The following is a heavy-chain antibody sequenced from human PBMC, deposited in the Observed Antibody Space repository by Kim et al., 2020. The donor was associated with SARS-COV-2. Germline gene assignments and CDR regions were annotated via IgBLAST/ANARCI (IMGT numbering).Heavy chain of an antibody. D-gene: IGHD4-17*01. Sequence: GGSLRLSCAASGLTFSSYEMNWVRQAPGKGLEWVSYISSSGSTIYYADSVKGRFTISRDNAKNSLYLQMNSLRAEDTAVYYCARDREDDYGDYSAFDIWGQGTMVTVSS. V-gene: IGHV3-48*03. CDR3: ARDREDDYGDYSAFDI. CDR2: ISSSGSTI. J-gene: IGHJ3*02. CDR1: GLTFSSYE.